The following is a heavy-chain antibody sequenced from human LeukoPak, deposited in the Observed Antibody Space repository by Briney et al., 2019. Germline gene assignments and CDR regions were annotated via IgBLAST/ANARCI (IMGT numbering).Heavy chain of an antibody. V-gene: IGHV3-21*01. J-gene: IGHJ4*02. Sequence: PGGSLRLSCAASGFTFSSYSMNWVRQAPGKGLEWVSSISSSSSYIYYADSVKGRFTISRDNAKNSLYLQMNSLRAEDTAVYYCARDNLDGPGIRLGIEDYWGQGTLVTVSS. CDR3: ARDNLDGPGIRLGIEDY. D-gene: IGHD7-27*01. CDR2: ISSSSSYI. CDR1: GFTFSSYS.